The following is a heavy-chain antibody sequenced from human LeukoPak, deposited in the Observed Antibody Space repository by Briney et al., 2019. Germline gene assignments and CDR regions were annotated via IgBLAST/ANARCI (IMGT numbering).Heavy chain of an antibody. V-gene: IGHV4-34*01. CDR1: GGSFSGNY. Sequence: SETLSLTCAVSGGSFSGNYWSWIRQPPGKGLEWIGETHSSGATKYNPSLRSRVTISVDTSKNQFSLKLSSVTAADTAVYYCARVARQGVYCGGDCPSKFDPWGQGTLVTVSS. CDR2: THSSGAT. J-gene: IGHJ5*02. D-gene: IGHD2-21*02. CDR3: ARVARQGVYCGGDCPSKFDP.